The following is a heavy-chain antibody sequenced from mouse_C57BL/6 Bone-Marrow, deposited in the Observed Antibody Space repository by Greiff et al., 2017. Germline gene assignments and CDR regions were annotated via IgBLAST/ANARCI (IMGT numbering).Heavy chain of an antibody. J-gene: IGHJ1*03. D-gene: IGHD1-1*01. Sequence: EVKLVESGGDLVKPGGSLKLSCAASGFTFSSYGSSWVRQTPDKRLEWVATISSGGSYTYSPDSVMGRFTISRDNAKNTLYLQMSSLKSEDTAMYYCARTSYYGSRNWYFDVWGTGTTVTVSS. CDR3: ARTSYYGSRNWYFDV. V-gene: IGHV5-6*01. CDR1: GFTFSSYG. CDR2: ISSGGSYT.